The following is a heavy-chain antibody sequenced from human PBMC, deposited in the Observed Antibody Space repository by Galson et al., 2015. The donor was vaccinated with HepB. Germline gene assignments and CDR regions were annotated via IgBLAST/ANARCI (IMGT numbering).Heavy chain of an antibody. Sequence: SLRLSCAASGFIFSSYSMNWVRQAPGKGLEWVSYISSQNSSIHYADSVKGRFTISRDNAKNSLYLQMNSLRAEDTAVYYCARDGGPRITIWGVVIRDGLDAWGKGTMVTVSS. V-gene: IGHV3-48*01. J-gene: IGHJ3*01. CDR1: GFIFSSYS. CDR3: ARDGGPRITIWGVVIRDGLDA. CDR2: ISSQNSSI. D-gene: IGHD3-3*01.